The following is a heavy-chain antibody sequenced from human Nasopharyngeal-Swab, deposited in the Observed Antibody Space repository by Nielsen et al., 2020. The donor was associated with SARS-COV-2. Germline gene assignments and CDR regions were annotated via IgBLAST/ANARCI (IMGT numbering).Heavy chain of an antibody. Sequence: GESLKISCAASGFTFSSHAMHWVRQAPGKGLEWVAVISYDGSNKYYADSVKGRFTISRDNSKNTLYLQMNSLRAEDTAVYYCARDTGGVLGYWGQGTLVTVSS. D-gene: IGHD2-8*02. CDR2: ISYDGSNK. J-gene: IGHJ4*02. CDR1: GFTFSSHA. CDR3: ARDTGGVLGY. V-gene: IGHV3-30-3*01.